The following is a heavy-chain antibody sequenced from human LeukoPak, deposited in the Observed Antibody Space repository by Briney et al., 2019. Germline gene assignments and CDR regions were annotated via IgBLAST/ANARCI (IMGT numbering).Heavy chain of an antibody. V-gene: IGHV4-34*01. J-gene: IGHJ4*02. D-gene: IGHD2-8*01. CDR2: INHSGST. Sequence: SETLSLTCAVYGGSFSGYYWSWIRQPPGKGLEWIGEINHSGSTNYNPSLKSRVTISVDTSKNQFSLKLSSVTAADTAVYYCARSLRHCTNGACYAALFDYWGQGTLVTVSS. CDR3: ARSLRHCTNGACYAALFDY. CDR1: GGSFSGYY.